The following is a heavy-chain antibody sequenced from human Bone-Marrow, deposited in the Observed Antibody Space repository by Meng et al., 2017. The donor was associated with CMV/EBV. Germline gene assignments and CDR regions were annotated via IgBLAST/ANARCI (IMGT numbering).Heavy chain of an antibody. CDR3: ARSWRVSHHFDY. CDR1: GGTFSSYA. Sequence: SVKVSCKASGGTFSSYAISWVRQAPGQGLEWMGGIIPIFGTANYAQKFQGRVTITTDESTNTAYMELSSLRSEDTAVYYCARSWRVSHHFDYWGQGTLVTVSS. J-gene: IGHJ4*02. D-gene: IGHD3-3*01. CDR2: IIPIFGTA. V-gene: IGHV1-69*05.